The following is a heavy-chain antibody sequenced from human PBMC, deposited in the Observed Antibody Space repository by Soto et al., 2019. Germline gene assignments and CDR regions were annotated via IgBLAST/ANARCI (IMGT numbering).Heavy chain of an antibody. CDR1: GFTFSSYG. Sequence: QVQLVESGGGVVQPGRSLRLSCAASGFTFSSYGMHWVRQAPGKGLEWVAVIWYDGSNKYYADSVKGRFTISRDNSKNTLYLQMNSLRAEDTAVYYCARRGRTGTEKYGMDVWGQGTTVTVSS. CDR2: IWYDGSNK. J-gene: IGHJ6*02. CDR3: ARRGRTGTEKYGMDV. D-gene: IGHD1-1*01. V-gene: IGHV3-33*01.